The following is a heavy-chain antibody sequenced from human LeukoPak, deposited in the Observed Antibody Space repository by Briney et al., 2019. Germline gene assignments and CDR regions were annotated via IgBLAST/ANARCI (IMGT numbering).Heavy chain of an antibody. CDR3: ARGSSSTDYYMDV. CDR1: GYSFTSYW. J-gene: IGHJ6*03. CDR2: IYPGDSDT. Sequence: GESLKISCKGSGYSFTSYWIGWVRQMPGKGLEWMGIIYPGDSDTRYSPSFQGQVTISADKSISTAYLQWSSLKASGTAMYYCARGSSSTDYYMDVWGKGTTVTVSS. D-gene: IGHD6-6*01. V-gene: IGHV5-51*01.